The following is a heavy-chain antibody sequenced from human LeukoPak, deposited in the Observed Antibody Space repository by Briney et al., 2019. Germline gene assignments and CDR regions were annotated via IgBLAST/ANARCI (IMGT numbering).Heavy chain of an antibody. J-gene: IGHJ4*02. CDR2: ISGSGGST. V-gene: IGHV3-23*01. CDR3: AKVFRELLNY. Sequence: GGSLRLSCAASGFTFSDYYMSWIRQAPGKGLEWVSAISGSGGSTYYADSVKGRFTISRDNSKNTLYLQMNSLRAEDTAVYYCAKVFRELLNYWGQGTLVTVSS. D-gene: IGHD1-26*01. CDR1: GFTFSDYY.